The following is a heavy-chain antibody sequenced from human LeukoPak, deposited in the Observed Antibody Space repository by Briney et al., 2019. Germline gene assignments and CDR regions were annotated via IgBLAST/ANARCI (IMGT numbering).Heavy chain of an antibody. CDR3: ARDWGVAGYYYYYMDV. CDR2: ISSSSSTI. V-gene: IGHV3-48*04. Sequence: GGSLRLSCAASGFTFSSYSMNWVRQAPGKGLEWVSYISSSSSTIYYADSVKGRFTISRDNAKNSLYLQMNSLRAEDTAVYYCARDWGVAGYYYYYMDVWGKGTTVTVSS. D-gene: IGHD6-19*01. CDR1: GFTFSSYS. J-gene: IGHJ6*03.